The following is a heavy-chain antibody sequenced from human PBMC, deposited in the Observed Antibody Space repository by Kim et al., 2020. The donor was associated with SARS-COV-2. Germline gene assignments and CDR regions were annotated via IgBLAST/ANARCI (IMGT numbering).Heavy chain of an antibody. Sequence: CDADSVKGRFTISRDNAKNSLYLQMNSLRAEDTAVYYCARGVVRGVRVDYWGQGTLVTVSS. V-gene: IGHV3-11*04. D-gene: IGHD3-10*01. CDR3: ARGVVRGVRVDY. J-gene: IGHJ4*02.